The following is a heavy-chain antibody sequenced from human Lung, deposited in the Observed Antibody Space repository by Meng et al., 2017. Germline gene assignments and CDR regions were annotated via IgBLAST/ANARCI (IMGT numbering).Heavy chain of an antibody. CDR3: ARGSYYGSGTNWFDP. V-gene: IGHV4-31*01. Sequence: SETLSLTCTVSGGSLSSGGYYWSWIRQHPGKGLEYIGYIYYSGSTYSNPSLKSLVTISVDTSKNQFSLKWSAVTAADTAVYYCARGSYYGSGTNWFDPWGQGTLVTVSS. J-gene: IGHJ5*02. CDR1: GGSLSSGGYY. CDR2: IYYSGST. D-gene: IGHD3-10*01.